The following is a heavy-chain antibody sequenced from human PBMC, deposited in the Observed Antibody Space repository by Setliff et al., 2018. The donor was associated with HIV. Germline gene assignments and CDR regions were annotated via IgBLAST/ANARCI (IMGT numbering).Heavy chain of an antibody. D-gene: IGHD5-12*01. CDR3: ATVAVDMKAFDI. CDR2: LNPSDGST. V-gene: IGHV1-46*01. CDR1: GYTFTSHY. Sequence: ASVKVSCKASGYTFTSHYLHWVRQAPGQGLEWMGILNPSDGSTHYARKFQGRVTMTEDTSTDTAYMELSSLRSEDTAVYYCATVAVDMKAFDIWGQGTMVTVSS. J-gene: IGHJ3*02.